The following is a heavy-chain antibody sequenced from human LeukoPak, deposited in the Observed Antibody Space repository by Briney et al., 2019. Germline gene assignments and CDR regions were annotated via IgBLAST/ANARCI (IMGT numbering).Heavy chain of an antibody. V-gene: IGHV3-72*01. J-gene: IGHJ4*02. Sequence: PGGSLRLSCAASGFTFSEHYMDWVRQAPGKGLEWVGRSRNKAKSYTTEYAASVKGRFTISRDDSQNSVYLQMNSLKTEDTAVYYCIRVRTGSEFDYWGQGILVTVSS. D-gene: IGHD1-26*01. CDR3: IRVRTGSEFDY. CDR2: SRNKAKSYTT. CDR1: GFTFSEHY.